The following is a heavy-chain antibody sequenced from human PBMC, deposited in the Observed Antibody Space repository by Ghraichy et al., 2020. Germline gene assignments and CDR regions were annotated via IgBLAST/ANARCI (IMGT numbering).Heavy chain of an antibody. D-gene: IGHD5-18*01. V-gene: IGHV1-2*02. CDR3: ARDSTAMVTHNWFDP. Sequence: ASVKVSCKASGYTFTGPYMHWVRQAPVQGLEWMGWINPNSGGTNYAQKFQGRVTMTRDTSISTAYMELSRLRSDDTAVYYCARDSTAMVTHNWFDPWGQGSLVTVSS. CDR1: GYTFTGPY. J-gene: IGHJ5*02. CDR2: INPNSGGT.